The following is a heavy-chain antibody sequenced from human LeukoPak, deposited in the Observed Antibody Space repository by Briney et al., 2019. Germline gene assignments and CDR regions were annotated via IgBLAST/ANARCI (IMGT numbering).Heavy chain of an antibody. CDR3: AKDATAVPGTVYMDV. Sequence: GGSLRLSCAASGFTLSSYWMSWGPQAPGKGLEWVANINQYIREKDYVDSVNARFNFSRQNAKQSTYPPITSLRAPHPALPYCAKDATAVPGTVYMDVWGKGTTVSISS. D-gene: IGHD6-19*01. CDR2: INQYIREK. J-gene: IGHJ6*03. V-gene: IGHV3-7*01. CDR1: GFTLSSYW.